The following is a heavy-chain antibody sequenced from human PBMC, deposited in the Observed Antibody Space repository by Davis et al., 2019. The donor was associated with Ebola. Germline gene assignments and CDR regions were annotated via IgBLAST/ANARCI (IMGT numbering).Heavy chain of an antibody. CDR3: ARGRSLFDY. CDR2: INPSGGST. D-gene: IGHD4-17*01. J-gene: IGHJ4*02. V-gene: IGHV1-46*01. Sequence: ASVKVSCKASGYTFTSYYMHWVRQAPGQGLEWMGIINPSGGSTSYAQKFQGRVTMTTDTSTSTAYMELRSLRSDDTAVYYCARGRSLFDYWGQGTLVTVSS. CDR1: GYTFTSYY.